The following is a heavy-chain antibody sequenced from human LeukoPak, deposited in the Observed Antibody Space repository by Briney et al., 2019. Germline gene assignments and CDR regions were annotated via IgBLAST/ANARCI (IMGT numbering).Heavy chain of an antibody. CDR2: IYSGGST. J-gene: IGHJ4*02. D-gene: IGHD5-24*01. CDR3: ARLGDGYKLFDY. V-gene: IGHV3-66*02. CDR1: GFTVSSNY. Sequence: GGSLRLSCAASGFTVSSNYMSWVRQAPGKGLEWVSVIYSGGSTYYADSVKGRFTISRDNSKNTLYLQMNSLRAEDTAVYYCARLGDGYKLFDYWGQGTLVTVSS.